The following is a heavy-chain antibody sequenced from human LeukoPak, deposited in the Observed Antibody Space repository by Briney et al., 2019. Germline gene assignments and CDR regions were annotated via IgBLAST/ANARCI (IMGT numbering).Heavy chain of an antibody. D-gene: IGHD6-6*01. CDR2: ISGTGDTT. Sequence: GGSLRLSCAASGFTFSTYVMSWVRQAPGKGLEWVSTISGTGDTTYYADSVKDRFTISRDNSKNTLYLQMNSLRAEDTAVYYCAKALLSYSSFFDYWGQGTLVTVSS. V-gene: IGHV3-23*01. CDR1: GFTFSTYV. CDR3: AKALLSYSSFFDY. J-gene: IGHJ4*02.